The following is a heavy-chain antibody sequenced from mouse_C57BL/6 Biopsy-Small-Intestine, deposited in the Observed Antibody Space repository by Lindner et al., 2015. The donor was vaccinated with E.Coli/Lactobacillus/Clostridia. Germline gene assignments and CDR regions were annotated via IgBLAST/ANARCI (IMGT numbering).Heavy chain of an antibody. J-gene: IGHJ4*01. V-gene: IGHV1-82*01. D-gene: IGHD2-3*01. CDR3: ARDDGYYGGYAMDY. CDR1: GYAFSSSW. Sequence: VQLQESGPELVKPGASVKISCKASGYAFSSSWMNWVKQRPGKGLEWIGWIYPGDGDTNYNGKFKGKATLTADKSSSTAYMQLNSLTSEDSAVYYCARDDGYYGGYAMDYWGQGTSVTVSS. CDR2: IYPGDGDT.